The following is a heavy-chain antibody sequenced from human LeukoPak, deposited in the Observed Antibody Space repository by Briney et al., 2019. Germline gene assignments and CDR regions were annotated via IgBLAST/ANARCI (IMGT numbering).Heavy chain of an antibody. V-gene: IGHV4-59*01. D-gene: IGHD3-16*01. CDR3: ARGLRVGEVDY. J-gene: IGHJ4*02. CDR2: IYYNGST. Sequence: SETLSLTCTVSGGSLSSYYWSWIRQPPGKGLEWIGYIYYNGSTNYNPSLKSRVTISVDTSKNQFSLKLSSVTAADTAVYYCARGLRVGEVDYWGQGTLVTVSS. CDR1: GGSLSSYY.